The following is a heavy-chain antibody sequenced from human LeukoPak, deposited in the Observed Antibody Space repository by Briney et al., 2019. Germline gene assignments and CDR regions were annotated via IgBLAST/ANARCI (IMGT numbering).Heavy chain of an antibody. D-gene: IGHD2-21*02. CDR2: INPRGGST. CDR1: GYTFTKYF. CDR3: ARRDCVGDCYSNWFDP. J-gene: IGHJ5*02. V-gene: IGHV1-46*01. Sequence: GASVKVSCKASGYTFTKYFMHWVRQAPGQGLEWMGIINPRGGSTGYAQKFQGRITMTTDMSTRTVYMELSGLESEDTAVYYCARRDCVGDCYSNWFDPWGQGTLVTVSS.